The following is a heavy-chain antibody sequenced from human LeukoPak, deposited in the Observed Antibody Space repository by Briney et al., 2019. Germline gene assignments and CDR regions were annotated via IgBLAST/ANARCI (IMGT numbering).Heavy chain of an antibody. Sequence: ASVKVSCKASGYTFTGYYMHRVRQAPGQGLEWMGWINPNSGGTNYAQKFQGWVTMTRDTSISTAYMELSRLRSDGTAVYYCAREGIPNYYYYGMDVWGQGTTVTVSS. V-gene: IGHV1-2*04. J-gene: IGHJ6*02. CDR3: AREGIPNYYYYGMDV. CDR2: INPNSGGT. CDR1: GYTFTGYY.